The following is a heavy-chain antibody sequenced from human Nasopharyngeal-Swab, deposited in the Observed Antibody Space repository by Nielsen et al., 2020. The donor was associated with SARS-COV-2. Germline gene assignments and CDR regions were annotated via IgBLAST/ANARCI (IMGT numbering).Heavy chain of an antibody. CDR2: ICSGGTT. J-gene: IGHJ3*02. V-gene: IGHV4-39*01. CDR3: ARQRNHVFDI. Sequence: RQAPGKGLEWIGSICSGGTTYYNASFKSRVTISVDTSKSQFSLKLPSVTAADTAMYYCARQRNHVFDIWGQGAMVTVSS.